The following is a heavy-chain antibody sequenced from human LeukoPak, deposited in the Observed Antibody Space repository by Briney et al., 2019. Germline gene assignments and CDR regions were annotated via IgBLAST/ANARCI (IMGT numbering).Heavy chain of an antibody. CDR1: GFTVSHSY. CDR2: IYSGGSA. D-gene: IGHD1-26*01. V-gene: IGHV3-66*01. Sequence: GGSLRLSCAVSGFTVSHSYMSWVRQAPGKGLEWVSVIYSGGSAYYADSVKGRFTISRDNSRNTLYLQMNSLRAEDTAVYYCARDLGTGSWGQGTMVTVSS. J-gene: IGHJ3*01. CDR3: ARDLGTGS.